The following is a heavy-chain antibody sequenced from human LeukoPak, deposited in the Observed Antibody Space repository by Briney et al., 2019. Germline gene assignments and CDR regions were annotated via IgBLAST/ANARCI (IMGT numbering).Heavy chain of an antibody. CDR1: GFTFSSCW. V-gene: IGHV3-21*01. CDR2: ISSSSSYI. CDR3: ARGYSSSWCDY. D-gene: IGHD6-13*01. Sequence: GGSLRLSCAASGFTFSSCWMSWVRQAPGKGLEWVSSISSSSSYIYYADSVKGRFTISRDNAKNSLYLQMNSLRAEDTAVYYCARGYSSSWCDYWGQGTLVTVSS. J-gene: IGHJ4*02.